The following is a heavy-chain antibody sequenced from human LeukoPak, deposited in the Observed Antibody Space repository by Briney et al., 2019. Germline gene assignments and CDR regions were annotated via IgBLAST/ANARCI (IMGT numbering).Heavy chain of an antibody. D-gene: IGHD6-19*01. Sequence: AGGSLRLSCAASGLTFSGYAMHWGRQAPGKGLEWVAVISYDGSNDYYADSVKGRFTISRDNSKNTLYLQMNSLRAEDTAVYYCATNGPGIAVAGYVDYWGQGTLVTVSS. V-gene: IGHV3-30-3*01. CDR2: ISYDGSND. CDR1: GLTFSGYA. CDR3: ATNGPGIAVAGYVDY. J-gene: IGHJ4*02.